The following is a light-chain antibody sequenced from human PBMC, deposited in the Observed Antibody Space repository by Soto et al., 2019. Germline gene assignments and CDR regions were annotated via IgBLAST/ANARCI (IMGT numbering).Light chain of an antibody. CDR3: QQDGSLSWT. J-gene: IGKJ1*01. CDR1: QSVSSNY. CDR2: GAS. Sequence: IVLTQSPGTLSLSPGARATLSCRASQSVSSNYLAWYQQKPGQAPRLLIHGASTRATGVPYRFSGSGSGTDFTLTISRLEPEDFAVYHCQQDGSLSWTFGQGTKVEIK. V-gene: IGKV3-20*01.